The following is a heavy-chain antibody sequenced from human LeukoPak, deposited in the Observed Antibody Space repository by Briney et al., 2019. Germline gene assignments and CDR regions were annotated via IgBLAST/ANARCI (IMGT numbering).Heavy chain of an antibody. J-gene: IGHJ4*02. Sequence: TGGSLRLSCAASGFTFSNAWMSWVRQAPGKGLGWVGRIKSKTDGGTTDYAAPVKGRFTISRDDSKNTLYLQMNSLKTEDTAVYYCTTDHDILTGYYDYWGQGTLVTVSS. CDR3: TTDHDILTGYYDY. CDR2: IKSKTDGGTT. CDR1: GFTFSNAW. V-gene: IGHV3-15*01. D-gene: IGHD3-9*01.